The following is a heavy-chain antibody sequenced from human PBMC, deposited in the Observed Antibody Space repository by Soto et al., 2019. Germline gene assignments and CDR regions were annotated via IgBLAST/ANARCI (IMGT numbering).Heavy chain of an antibody. CDR1: GFRFDDYA. Sequence: EVQLVESGGGLVQPGKSLRLSCAASGFRFDDYAMHWVRQAPGKGLDWVAGISWNSGSRGYAGSVKGRFAIDRANVQNSLYLQMNSLRPEDTAFYYWAIDVGQAVLVPAADAIYSFNCFDAWGKGTTVTVSS. J-gene: IGHJ6*04. D-gene: IGHD2-2*01. CDR3: AIDVGQAVLVPAADAIYSFNCFDA. CDR2: ISWNSGSR. V-gene: IGHV3-9*01.